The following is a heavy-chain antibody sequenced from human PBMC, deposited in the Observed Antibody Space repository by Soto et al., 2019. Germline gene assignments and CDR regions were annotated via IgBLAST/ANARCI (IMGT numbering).Heavy chain of an antibody. D-gene: IGHD5-12*01. CDR3: ARGLLLRREYGFDF. CDR1: GGPFSGYD. J-gene: IGHJ4*02. V-gene: IGHV4-34*01. CDR2: INHSGST. Sequence: SETLSLTCAAYGGPFSGYDWSWIRQPPGKGLEWIGEINHSGSTNYNPSLKSRVTISVDTSKNQFSLKLSSVTAADTAVYYCARGLLLRREYGFDFWGQGTLVTVSS.